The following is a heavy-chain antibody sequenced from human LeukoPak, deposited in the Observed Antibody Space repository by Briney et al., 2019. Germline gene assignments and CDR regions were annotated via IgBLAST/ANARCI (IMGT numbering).Heavy chain of an antibody. V-gene: IGHV3-48*03. Sequence: GGSLRLSCAASGFTFSNYELNWVRQAPGKGLEWVSYISHSGRTIYSADSVKGRFTISRDNAKNSLYLQMNSLRAEDTAVYYCARGVGSSWPGWFDPWGQGTLVIVSS. CDR1: GFTFSNYE. CDR3: ARGVGSSWPGWFDP. J-gene: IGHJ5*02. CDR2: ISHSGRTI. D-gene: IGHD6-13*01.